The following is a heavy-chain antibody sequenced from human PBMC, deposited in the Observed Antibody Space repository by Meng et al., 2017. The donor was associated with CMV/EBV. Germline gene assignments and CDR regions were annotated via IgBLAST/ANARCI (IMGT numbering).Heavy chain of an antibody. Sequence: SYSISWVRQAPGQGLEWRGGIIPIFGTANYAQKFQGRVTITTDESTSTAYMELSSLRSEDTAVYYCARVGGYCSSTSCYLSNWVDPWGQGTLVTVSS. CDR3: ARVGGYCSSTSCYLSNWVDP. V-gene: IGHV1-69*05. D-gene: IGHD2-2*01. CDR2: IIPIFGTA. CDR1: SYS. J-gene: IGHJ5*02.